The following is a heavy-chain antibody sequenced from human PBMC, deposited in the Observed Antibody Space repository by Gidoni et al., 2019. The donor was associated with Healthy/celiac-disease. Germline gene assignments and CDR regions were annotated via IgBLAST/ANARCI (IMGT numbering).Heavy chain of an antibody. CDR1: GGALSGYY. Sequence: QVQLRQWGAGLLKPSETLSLTCAVDGGALSGYYWNWIRQSPGKGQEWIGEIDQSGCTNYNPSLKGRVTMSEDMSRKQFSLKLSSVTAADTAVYYCARGQLSGSYVWIDYWGQGTRVTVSS. J-gene: IGHJ4*02. D-gene: IGHD1-26*01. CDR3: ARGQLSGSYVWIDY. CDR2: IDQSGCT. V-gene: IGHV4-34*01.